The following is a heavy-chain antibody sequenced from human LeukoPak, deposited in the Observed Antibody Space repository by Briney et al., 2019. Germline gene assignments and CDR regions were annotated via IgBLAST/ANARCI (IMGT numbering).Heavy chain of an antibody. CDR3: ASGNLGIAVAGTPFDY. D-gene: IGHD6-19*01. CDR1: GGSISSGGYY. Sequence: SETLSLTCTVSGGSISSGGYYWSWIRQPPGKGLEWIGYIYHSGSTYYNPSLKSRVTISVDRSKNQFSLKLSSVTAADTAVYYCASGNLGIAVAGTPFDYWGQGTLVTVSS. V-gene: IGHV4-30-2*01. CDR2: IYHSGST. J-gene: IGHJ4*02.